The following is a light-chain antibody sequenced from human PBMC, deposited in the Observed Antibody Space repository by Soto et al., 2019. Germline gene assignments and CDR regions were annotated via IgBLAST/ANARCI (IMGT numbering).Light chain of an antibody. Sequence: DVQMTQSPSSLSASVADRVTITCRASQSISSYLNWYQQKTGKAQKLLIYGASTLNSGVPSRFSGSGSGTHFTLTISSLQPEDFATFFCQQSYKSPATFGQGTKVE. CDR2: GAS. CDR1: QSISSY. V-gene: IGKV1-39*01. CDR3: QQSYKSPAT. J-gene: IGKJ1*01.